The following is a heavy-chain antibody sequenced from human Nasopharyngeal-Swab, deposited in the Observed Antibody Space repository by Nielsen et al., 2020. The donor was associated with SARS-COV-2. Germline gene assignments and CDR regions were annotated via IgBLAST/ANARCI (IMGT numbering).Heavy chain of an antibody. CDR2: INHSGST. CDR3: ARASTVTTFFDL. V-gene: IGHV4-34*01. D-gene: IGHD4-17*01. CDR1: GGSFSGYY. J-gene: IGHJ2*01. Sequence: GSLRLSCAVYGGSFSGYYWSWIRQPPGKGLEWIGEINHSGSTNYNPSLKSRVTISVDTSKNQFSLKLNSVTAADTAVYYCARASTVTTFFDLWDRGTLVTVSS.